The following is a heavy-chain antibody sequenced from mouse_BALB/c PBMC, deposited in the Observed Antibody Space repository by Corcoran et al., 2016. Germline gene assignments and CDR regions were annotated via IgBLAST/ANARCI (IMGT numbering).Heavy chain of an antibody. CDR2: IDPANGNT. J-gene: IGHJ2*01. Sequence: EVQLQQSGAELVKPGASVKLSCTASGFNIKDTYMHWVKQRPEQGLEWIGRIDPANGNTKYDPKFQGKATITADTSSNTAYLQLSSLTSEDTAVHYCARGTTVVFDYWGQGTTLTVSS. D-gene: IGHD1-1*01. V-gene: IGHV14-3*02. CDR1: GFNIKDTY. CDR3: ARGTTVVFDY.